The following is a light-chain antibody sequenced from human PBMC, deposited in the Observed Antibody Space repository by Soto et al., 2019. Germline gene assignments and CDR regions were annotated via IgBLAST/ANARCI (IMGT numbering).Light chain of an antibody. V-gene: IGKV1-27*01. CDR3: QKYNSAPPT. Sequence: DVQMTQSPSSLSTSVGDRVTITCRASQAISIYLAWYQQKPGKVPKLLIYAASTLQSGVPSRFSGSRSGTDFTLTISSLQPEDVATYSCQKYNSAPPTFGQGTKVEIK. CDR2: AAS. J-gene: IGKJ1*01. CDR1: QAISIY.